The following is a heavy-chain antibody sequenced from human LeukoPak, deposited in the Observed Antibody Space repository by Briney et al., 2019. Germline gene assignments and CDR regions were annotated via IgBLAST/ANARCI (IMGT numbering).Heavy chain of an antibody. D-gene: IGHD6-13*01. CDR2: IYPGDSDT. V-gene: IGHV5-51*01. CDR3: ARQGSSWAEGYYFDY. J-gene: IGHJ4*02. CDR1: SYSFTDYW. Sequence: GESLKISCKASSYSFTDYWIGWVRQMPGKGLEWMGIIYPGDSDTRYSPSFQGQVTISADKSISTAYLQWSSLKASDTAMYYCARQGSSWAEGYYFDYWGQGTLVTVSS.